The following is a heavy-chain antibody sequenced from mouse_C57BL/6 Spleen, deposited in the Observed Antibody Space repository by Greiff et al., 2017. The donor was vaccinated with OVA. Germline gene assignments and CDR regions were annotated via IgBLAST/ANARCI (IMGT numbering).Heavy chain of an antibody. V-gene: IGHV1-59*01. CDR1: GYTFTSYW. CDR3: ARPYGSSEGHFDV. CDR2: IDPSDSYT. D-gene: IGHD1-1*01. Sequence: QVQLQQPGAELVRPGTSVKLSCKASGYTFTSYWMHWVKQRPGQGLEWIGVIDPSDSYTNYNQKFKGKATLTVDTSSSTAYMQLSSLTSEDSAVYYCARPYGSSEGHFDVWGTGTTVTVSS. J-gene: IGHJ1*03.